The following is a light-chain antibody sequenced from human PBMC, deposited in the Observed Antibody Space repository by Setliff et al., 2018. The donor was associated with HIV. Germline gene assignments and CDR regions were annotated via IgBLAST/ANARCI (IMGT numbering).Light chain of an antibody. Sequence: QSVLTQPPSASGSPGQSVTISCTGSSSDVGGYNYVSWYQQHPGKAPKLMIYEVSKRPSGVPDRFSGSKSGNTASLTVSGLQAEDEADYYCSSYRSSSTLTVFGGGTKVTVL. V-gene: IGLV2-8*01. CDR1: SSDVGGYNY. CDR3: SSYRSSSTLTV. J-gene: IGLJ2*01. CDR2: EVS.